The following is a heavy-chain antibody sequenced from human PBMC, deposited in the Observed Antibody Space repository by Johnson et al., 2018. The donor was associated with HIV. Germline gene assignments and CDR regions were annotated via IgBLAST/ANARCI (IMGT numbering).Heavy chain of an antibody. Sequence: VQLVESGGGVVQPGRSLRLSCAASGFTFSNAWMSWVRQAPGKGLEWVGRIRSKANSYATAYAASVKGRFTISRDDSKNTLYLQMNSLRAEDTAVYYCAKRQPLVGASFWGQGTMVTVSS. J-gene: IGHJ3*01. D-gene: IGHD1-26*01. CDR2: IRSKANSYAT. CDR3: AKRQPLVGASF. CDR1: GFTFSNAW. V-gene: IGHV3-73*01.